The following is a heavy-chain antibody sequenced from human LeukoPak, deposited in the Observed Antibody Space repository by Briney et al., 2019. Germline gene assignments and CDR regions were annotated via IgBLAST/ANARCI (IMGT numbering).Heavy chain of an antibody. CDR3: ARGGVRGVIIMRRTPGYFDL. J-gene: IGHJ2*01. D-gene: IGHD3-10*01. CDR1: GGSISSSSYY. CDR2: IYYSGST. V-gene: IGHV4-39*01. Sequence: PSETLSLTCTVSGGSISSSSYYWGWIRQPPGKGLEWIGSIYYSGSTYYNPSLKSRVTISVDTSKNQFSLKLSSVTAADTAVYYCARGGVRGVIIMRRTPGYFDLWGRGTLVTVSS.